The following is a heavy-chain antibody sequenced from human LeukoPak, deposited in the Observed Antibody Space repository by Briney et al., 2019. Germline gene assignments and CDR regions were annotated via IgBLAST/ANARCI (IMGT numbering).Heavy chain of an antibody. D-gene: IGHD1-7*01. CDR1: GYTFTDYY. J-gene: IGHJ3*02. V-gene: IGHV1-2*02. CDR2: INPKSGGT. CDR3: ARPPYYNWNYRSYAFDI. Sequence: ASVKVSCKASGYTFTDYYMNWVRQAPGHGLEWMGWINPKSGGTYFAQKIQGRVTMTWDTSISTAYLELSSLRSDDTAVYYCARPPYYNWNYRSYAFDIWGQGTMVTVSS.